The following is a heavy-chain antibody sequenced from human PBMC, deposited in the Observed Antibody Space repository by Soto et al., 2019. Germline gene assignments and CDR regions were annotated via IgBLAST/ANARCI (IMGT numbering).Heavy chain of an antibody. D-gene: IGHD1-1*01. CDR1: GYTFTNYG. CDR3: ARDGFMPNEIPVFRSKFDP. Sequence: QVQLVQSGAEVKKPGASVKVSCKASGYTFTNYGISWVRQAPGQGLEWMGRISGSNGKTDYSHNFQGRTTLTTDTSTSTAYRGVRSLRSDDKAVYYCARDGFMPNEIPVFRSKFDPWGQGTLVTVSS. J-gene: IGHJ5*02. CDR2: ISGSNGKT. V-gene: IGHV1-18*01.